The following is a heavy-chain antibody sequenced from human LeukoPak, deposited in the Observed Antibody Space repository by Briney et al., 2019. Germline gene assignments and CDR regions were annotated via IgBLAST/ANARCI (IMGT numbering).Heavy chain of an antibody. V-gene: IGHV3-23*01. CDR3: AKLYYDSSGYNTFDY. D-gene: IGHD3-22*01. CDR1: GFTFSIYA. J-gene: IGHJ4*02. Sequence: GGSLRLSCAASGFTFSIYAMSWVRQAPGKGLEWVSAISGSGGSTYYADSVKGRFTISRDNSKNTLHLQMNSLRAEDTAVYYCAKLYYDSSGYNTFDYWGQGTLVTVSS. CDR2: ISGSGGST.